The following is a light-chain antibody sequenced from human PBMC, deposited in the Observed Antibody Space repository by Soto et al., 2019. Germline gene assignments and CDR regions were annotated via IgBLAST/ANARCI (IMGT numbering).Light chain of an antibody. CDR3: QHLSDLPPYT. CDR2: GAS. CDR1: QGISSY. J-gene: IGKJ2*01. V-gene: IGKV1-9*01. Sequence: DIQVTQAPSFLSASVGDRVTITCRASQGISSYLAWYQQKPGKAPKLLIYGASTLQSGVPSRFSGSGSGTEFTLTISSLQPEDLATYCCQHLSDLPPYTFGQGTKLEIK.